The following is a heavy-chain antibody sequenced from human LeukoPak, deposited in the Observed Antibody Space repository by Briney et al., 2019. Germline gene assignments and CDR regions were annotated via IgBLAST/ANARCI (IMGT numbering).Heavy chain of an antibody. D-gene: IGHD3-10*01. CDR1: GFIFSRHG. CDR2: ISPSGDIT. Sequence: PGGTLRLSCAASGFIFSRHGMNWVRQAPGKGLEWVSGISPSGDITYYADSVKGRFTISRDNSKNTLYLQVNSLRAKDTAVYYCAKDHSSGYPEAFDIWGQGTMVTVSS. CDR3: AKDHSSGYPEAFDI. J-gene: IGHJ3*02. V-gene: IGHV3-23*01.